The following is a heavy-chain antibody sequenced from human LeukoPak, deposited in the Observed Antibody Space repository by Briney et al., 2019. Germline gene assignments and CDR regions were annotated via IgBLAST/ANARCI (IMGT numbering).Heavy chain of an antibody. J-gene: IGHJ4*02. CDR1: GGSFSGYY. Sequence: SETLSLTCAVYGGSFSGYYWSWIRQPPGKGLEWIGEINHSGSTNYNPSLKSRVTISVDTSKNQFTLKLSSVTAADTAVYYCARDPDRHCSSTSCYIDYWGQGTLVTVSS. CDR3: ARDPDRHCSSTSCYIDY. D-gene: IGHD2-2*01. V-gene: IGHV4-34*01. CDR2: INHSGST.